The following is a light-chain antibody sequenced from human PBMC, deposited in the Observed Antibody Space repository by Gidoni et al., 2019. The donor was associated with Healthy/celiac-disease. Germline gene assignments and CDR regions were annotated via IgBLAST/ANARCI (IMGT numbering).Light chain of an antibody. Sequence: EIVLTQSPGTLSLSPGERATLSCRASQSVSSNYLAWYQQKPGQAPRLLIYGASSRATGIPDRCSGSGSGTDFTLTISRLEPEDFAVYYCQQYGSSPGTFGQGTKVEIK. CDR3: QQYGSSPGT. CDR2: GAS. J-gene: IGKJ1*01. CDR1: QSVSSNY. V-gene: IGKV3-20*01.